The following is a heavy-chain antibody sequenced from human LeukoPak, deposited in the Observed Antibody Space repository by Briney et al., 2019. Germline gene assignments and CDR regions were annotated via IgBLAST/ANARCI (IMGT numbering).Heavy chain of an antibody. CDR1: GFTFSSYA. D-gene: IGHD3-9*01. CDR3: ARDGSDFDWSFPSPYYFDY. CDR2: ISYDGSNK. J-gene: IGHJ4*02. V-gene: IGHV3-30-3*01. Sequence: PGGSLRLSCAASGFTFSSYAMHWVRQAPGKGLEWVAVISYDGSNKYYADSVKGRFTISRDNSKNTLYLQMNSLRAEDTAVYYCARDGSDFDWSFPSPYYFDYWGQGTLVTVSS.